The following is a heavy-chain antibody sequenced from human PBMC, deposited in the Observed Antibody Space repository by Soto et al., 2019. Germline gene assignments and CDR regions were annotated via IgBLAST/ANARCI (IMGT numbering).Heavy chain of an antibody. CDR3: AKDSRVTMIVVAPYFDY. D-gene: IGHD3-22*01. Sequence: PVGSLRLSCAASGFTFSSYAMSWVRQAPGKGLEWVSAISGSGGSTYYADSVKGRFTISRDNSKNTLYLQMNSLRAEDTAVYYCAKDSRVTMIVVAPYFDYWGQGTLVTVSS. J-gene: IGHJ4*02. CDR2: ISGSGGST. V-gene: IGHV3-23*01. CDR1: GFTFSSYA.